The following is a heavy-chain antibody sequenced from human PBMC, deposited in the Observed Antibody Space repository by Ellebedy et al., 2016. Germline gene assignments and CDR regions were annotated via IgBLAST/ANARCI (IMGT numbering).Heavy chain of an antibody. V-gene: IGHV2-5*02. CDR3: ARAWGGSCFDF. J-gene: IGHJ4*02. CDR1: GFSLNTSGVG. CDR2: IYWDDDK. D-gene: IGHD2-2*03. Sequence: SGPTLVKPTQTLTLTCTFSGFSLNTSGVGVGWIRQPPGKALEWLALIYWDDDKRYSPSLESRLTITKDTSKTQVVLKMTNMDPVDTATYYCARAWGGSCFDFWGQGTLVTVSS.